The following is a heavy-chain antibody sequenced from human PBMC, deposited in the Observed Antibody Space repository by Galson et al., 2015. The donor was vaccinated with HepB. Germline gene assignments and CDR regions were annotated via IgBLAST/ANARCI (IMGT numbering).Heavy chain of an antibody. CDR1: GFTFSSYA. V-gene: IGHV3-30*04. Sequence: SLRLSCAASGFTFSSYAMHWVRQAPGKGLEWVAVISYDGSNKYYADSVKGRFTISRDNSKNTLYLQMNSLRAEDTAVYYCARDKIVRYYYDSSGYSYYFDYWGRGTLVTVSS. D-gene: IGHD3-22*01. CDR2: ISYDGSNK. J-gene: IGHJ4*02. CDR3: ARDKIVRYYYDSSGYSYYFDY.